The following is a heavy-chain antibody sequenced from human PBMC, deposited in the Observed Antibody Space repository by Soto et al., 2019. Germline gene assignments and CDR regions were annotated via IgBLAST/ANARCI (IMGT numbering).Heavy chain of an antibody. J-gene: IGHJ5*02. CDR1: GGSISSGGYY. V-gene: IGHV4-31*03. CDR3: ARSKRVVGENFWSGYYRFDP. CDR2: IYYSGST. D-gene: IGHD3-3*01. Sequence: QVQLQESGPGLVKPSQTLSLTCTVSGGSISSGGYYWSWIRQHPGKGLEWIGYIYYSGSTYYNPSLKSRVTISVDTSKNRFSLKLSSVTAADTAVYYCARSKRVVGENFWSGYYRFDPWGQGTLVTVSS.